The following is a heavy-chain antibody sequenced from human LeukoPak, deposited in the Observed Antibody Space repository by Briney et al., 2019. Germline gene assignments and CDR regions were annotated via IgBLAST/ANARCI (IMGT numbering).Heavy chain of an antibody. D-gene: IGHD3-22*01. V-gene: IGHV3-15*01. CDR1: GFTFSNAW. CDR2: IKSKTDGGTT. CDR3: TTDQYYYDSRDQTDY. J-gene: IGHJ4*02. Sequence: PGGSLRLSCAASGFTFSNAWMSWVRQAPGKGLEWVGRIKSKTDGGTTDYAAPVKGRFTISRDDSKNTLYLQMNSLKTEDTAVYYCTTDQYYYDSRDQTDYWGRGTLVTVSS.